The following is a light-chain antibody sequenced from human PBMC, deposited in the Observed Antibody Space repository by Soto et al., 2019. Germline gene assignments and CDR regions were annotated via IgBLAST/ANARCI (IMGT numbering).Light chain of an antibody. CDR2: EVS. Sequence: QSVLTQPASVSGSPGQSITISCTGTSSDVGGYNYVSWYQQHPGKAPKLMIYEVSNRPSGVSNRFSGSKSGNTASLTISGLQAEDEADYYCSSYAGTYTFVFGTGNKVTVL. CDR3: SSYAGTYTFV. J-gene: IGLJ1*01. V-gene: IGLV2-14*01. CDR1: SSDVGGYNY.